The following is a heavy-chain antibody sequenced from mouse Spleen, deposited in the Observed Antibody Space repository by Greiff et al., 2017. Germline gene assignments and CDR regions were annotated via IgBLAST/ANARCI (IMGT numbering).Heavy chain of an antibody. J-gene: IGHJ4*01. CDR3: TTDYYYDGSFYAMDY. V-gene: IGHV14-4*01. Sequence: EVQLVESGAELVRPGASVKLSCTASGFNIKDDYMHWVKQRPEQGLEWIGWIDPENGDTEYASKFQGKATITADTSSNTAYLQLSSLTSEDTAVYYCTTDYYYDGSFYAMDYWGQGTSVTVSS. D-gene: IGHD1-1*01. CDR1: GFNIKDDY. CDR2: IDPENGDT.